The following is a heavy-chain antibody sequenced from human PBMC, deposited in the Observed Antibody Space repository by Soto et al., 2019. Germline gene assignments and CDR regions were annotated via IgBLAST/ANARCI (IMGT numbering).Heavy chain of an antibody. CDR2: VKSKSISFST. D-gene: IGHD3-22*01. CDR1: GCTFSGAA. CDR3: SAYDSSGDLGY. J-gene: IGHJ4*02. Sequence: GGSLRLSCAASGCTFSGAAVHWCRQASGKGMDCGGRVKSKSISFSTAYAASVKGRLTISRDDSKYIAYLQMNSLKTEDTAVYYFSAYDSSGDLGYWGQGTLVTVSS. V-gene: IGHV3-73*01.